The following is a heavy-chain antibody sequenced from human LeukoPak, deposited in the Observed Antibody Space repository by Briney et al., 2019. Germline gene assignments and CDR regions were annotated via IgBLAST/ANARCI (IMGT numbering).Heavy chain of an antibody. D-gene: IGHD3-22*01. J-gene: IGHJ6*02. CDR3: ARAYYDSSGYYYYYYGMDV. V-gene: IGHV4-59*01. CDR1: GGSISSYY. CDR2: IYYSGST. Sequence: SSETLSLTCTVSGGSISSYYWSWIRQPPGKGLEWIGYIYYSGSTNYNPSLKSRVTISVDTSKNQFSLKLSSVTAADTAVYYCARAYYDSSGYYYYYYGMDVWGQGTTVTVSS.